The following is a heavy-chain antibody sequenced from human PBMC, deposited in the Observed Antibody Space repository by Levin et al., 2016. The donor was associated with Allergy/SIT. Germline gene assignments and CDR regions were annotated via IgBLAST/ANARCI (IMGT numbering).Heavy chain of an antibody. Sequence: WVRQAPGQGLEWMGRIIPILDMATYAQKFQGRVTLTADKSTSTAYMEVSSLTSEDTAVYYCALGPVAGIFDYWGQGSPGHRLL. CDR3: ALGPVAGIFDY. D-gene: IGHD6-19*01. CDR2: IIPILDMA. J-gene: IGHJ4*02. V-gene: IGHV1-69*02.